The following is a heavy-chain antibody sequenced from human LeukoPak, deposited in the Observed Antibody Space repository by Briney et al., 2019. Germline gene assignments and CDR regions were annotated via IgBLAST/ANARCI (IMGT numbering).Heavy chain of an antibody. Sequence: SETLSLTCTVSDASISNYFWSWIRQPAGKGLEWIGRIYTSGSTDYNPSLKSRLTMSVDTSKNQFSLKLSSVTAADTAVYYCARGGFGELSPAGYAFDIWGQGTMVTVSS. CDR3: ARGGFGELSPAGYAFDI. CDR1: DASISNYF. D-gene: IGHD3-10*01. J-gene: IGHJ3*02. CDR2: IYTSGST. V-gene: IGHV4-4*07.